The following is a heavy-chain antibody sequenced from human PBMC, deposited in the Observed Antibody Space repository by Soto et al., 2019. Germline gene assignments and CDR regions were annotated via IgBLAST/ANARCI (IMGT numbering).Heavy chain of an antibody. V-gene: IGHV3-21*01. J-gene: IGHJ6*02. Sequence: GGSLRLSCAASGFTFSSYSMNWVRQAPGKGLEWVSSISSSSYIYYADSVKGRFTISRDNAKNSLYLQMNSLRAEDTAVYYCASLIVVVPAAIQYYYYGMDVWGQGTTVTVSS. D-gene: IGHD2-2*02. CDR1: GFTFSSYS. CDR2: ISSSSYI. CDR3: ASLIVVVPAAIQYYYYGMDV.